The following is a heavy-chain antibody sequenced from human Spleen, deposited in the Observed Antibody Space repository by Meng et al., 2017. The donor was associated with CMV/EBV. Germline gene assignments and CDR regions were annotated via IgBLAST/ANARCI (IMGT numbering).Heavy chain of an antibody. CDR2: ISNDASRK. D-gene: IGHD4-17*01. CDR3: ARVGSDYVYFFDY. CDR1: GFTFRSHA. J-gene: IGHJ4*02. Sequence: GSLRLSCAASGFTFRSHAMHWVRQTPGKGLEWVALISNDASRKYYADSVKGRFTISRDNSKSTMYLQLNSLRPEDTAVYHCARVGSDYVYFFDYWGQGTLVTVSS. V-gene: IGHV3-30*04.